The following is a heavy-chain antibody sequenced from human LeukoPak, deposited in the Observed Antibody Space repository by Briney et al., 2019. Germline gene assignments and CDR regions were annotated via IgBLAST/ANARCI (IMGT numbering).Heavy chain of an antibody. J-gene: IGHJ3*02. Sequence: SETLSLTCTVSGGSISSGSYYWSWIRQPAGKGLEWIGRIYTSGSTNYNPSLKSRVTILLDTSKNQYSLNLSSKNAADRAGYYCASGCFGGSDAFEIWGQRTMVTVSS. CDR2: IYTSGST. CDR3: ASGCFGGSDAFEI. V-gene: IGHV4-61*02. CDR1: GGSISSGSYY. D-gene: IGHD3-10*01.